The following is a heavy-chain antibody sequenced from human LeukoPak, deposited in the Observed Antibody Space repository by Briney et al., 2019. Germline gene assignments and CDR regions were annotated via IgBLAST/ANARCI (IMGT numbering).Heavy chain of an antibody. CDR2: IYYSGNT. V-gene: IGHV4-39*02. CDR3: ARDGYLAVDY. CDR1: GVSISSSNSY. J-gene: IGHJ4*02. D-gene: IGHD2-2*03. Sequence: PSETLSLACTVSGVSISSSNSYWGWIRQPPGKGLEWIGSIYYSGNTYYNASLKSQVSISIDTSKNQFSLRLTSVTAADTAVYYCARDGYLAVDYWGQGTLVTVSS.